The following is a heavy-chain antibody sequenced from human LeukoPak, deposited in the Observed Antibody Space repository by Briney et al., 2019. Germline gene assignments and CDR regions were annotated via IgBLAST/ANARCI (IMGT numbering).Heavy chain of an antibody. V-gene: IGHV3-7*01. CDR3: AREGYEVDIVATA. D-gene: IGHD5-12*01. CDR2: IKQDGSEK. J-gene: IGHJ5*02. CDR1: GFTYSSYW. Sequence: GGSLRLSCAASGFTYSSYWMSWVRQAPGKELEWVANIKQDGSEKYYVDSVKGRFTISRDNAKNSLYLQMNSLRAEDTAVYYCAREGYEVDIVATAWGQGTLVTVSS.